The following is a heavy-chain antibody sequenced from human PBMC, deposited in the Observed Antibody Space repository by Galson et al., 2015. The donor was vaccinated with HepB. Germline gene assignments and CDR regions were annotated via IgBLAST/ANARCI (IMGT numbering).Heavy chain of an antibody. J-gene: IGHJ6*02. D-gene: IGHD6-19*01. CDR2: ISGYNSNT. V-gene: IGHV1-18*04. CDR3: ARDRGSSGWYWGPYYYGLDV. CDR1: GYTFISHG. Sequence: SVKVSCKASGYTFISHGISWVRQAPGRGLEWMGWISGYNSNTNSAQKFQGRLTMTTDTSTSTAYMELRSVRSDDTAVYYCARDRGSSGWYWGPYYYGLDVWGQGTTVTVSS.